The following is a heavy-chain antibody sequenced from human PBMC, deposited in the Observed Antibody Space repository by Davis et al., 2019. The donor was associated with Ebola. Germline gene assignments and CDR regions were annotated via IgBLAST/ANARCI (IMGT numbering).Heavy chain of an antibody. V-gene: IGHV3-30-3*01. CDR2: ISYDGSNK. CDR3: ARAHRALTMIARSAFDI. J-gene: IGHJ3*02. Sequence: GGSLRLSCAASGFTFSSYAMHWVRQAPGKGLEWVAVISYDGSNKYYADSVKGRFTISRDNSKNTLYLQMNSLRAEDTAVYYCARAHRALTMIARSAFDIWGQGTMVTVSS. D-gene: IGHD3-22*01. CDR1: GFTFSSYA.